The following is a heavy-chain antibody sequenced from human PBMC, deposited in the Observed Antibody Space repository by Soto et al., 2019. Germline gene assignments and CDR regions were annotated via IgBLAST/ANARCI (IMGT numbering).Heavy chain of an antibody. CDR1: GYTFTSYG. CDR2: ISAYNGNT. Sequence: GASVKVSCKASGYTFTSYGISWVRQAPGQGLEWMGRISAYNGNTNYAQKLQGRVTMTTDTSTSTAYMELRSLRSDDTAVYYCARFFMFYDSSGFNNWFDPWGQGTLVTVPS. CDR3: ARFFMFYDSSGFNNWFDP. V-gene: IGHV1-18*01. J-gene: IGHJ5*02. D-gene: IGHD3-22*01.